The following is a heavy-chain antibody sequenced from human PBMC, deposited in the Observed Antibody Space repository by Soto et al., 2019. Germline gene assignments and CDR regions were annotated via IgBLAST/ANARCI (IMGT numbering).Heavy chain of an antibody. CDR2: INRDGDT. CDR1: GGSFSDYY. CDR3: ARRRRHDSTFYYDSSGYFSA. D-gene: IGHD3-22*01. V-gene: IGHV4-34*01. J-gene: IGHJ1*01. Sequence: QVQLQQWGAGLLKPSETLSLTCAVYGGSFSDYYWYWSWLRQPPGKGLEWIGEINRDGDTNYNPSLKSRVTMSVDTSKRQFSLRLSSVTAADTAMYYCARRRRHDSTFYYDSSGYFSAWGQGTLVTVSS.